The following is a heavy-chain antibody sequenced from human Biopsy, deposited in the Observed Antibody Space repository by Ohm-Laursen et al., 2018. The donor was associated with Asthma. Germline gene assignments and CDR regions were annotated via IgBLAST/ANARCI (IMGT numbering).Heavy chain of an antibody. Sequence: GASVKVSCKASGYTFTGYSMHWVRQAPGQGLEWMGWINPNSSGTNYAQKFQGWVTMTRDTSISTAYMELSRLRSDDTAVYYCARDAAAAGESYYYYYGMDVWGQGTTVTVSS. CDR2: INPNSSGT. CDR1: GYTFTGYS. V-gene: IGHV1-2*04. CDR3: ARDAAAAGESYYYYYGMDV. D-gene: IGHD6-13*01. J-gene: IGHJ6*02.